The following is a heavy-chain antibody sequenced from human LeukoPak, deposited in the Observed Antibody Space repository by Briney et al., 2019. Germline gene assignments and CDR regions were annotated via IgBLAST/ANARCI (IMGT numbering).Heavy chain of an antibody. Sequence: SETLSLTCTVSGGSISSSSYYWGWIRQPPGKGLEWIGSIYYSGSTYYNPSLKSRVTISVDTSKNQFSLKLSSVTAADTAVYYGARCAVVITGDAFDTWGQGTMVTVSS. D-gene: IGHD3-22*01. V-gene: IGHV4-39*01. J-gene: IGHJ3*02. CDR3: ARCAVVITGDAFDT. CDR2: IYYSGST. CDR1: GGSISSSSYY.